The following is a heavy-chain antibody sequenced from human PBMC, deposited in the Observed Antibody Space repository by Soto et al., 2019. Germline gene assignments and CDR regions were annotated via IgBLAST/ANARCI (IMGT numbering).Heavy chain of an antibody. CDR2: IFSNDEK. CDR3: ARIERFLEWFDAFDI. V-gene: IGHV2-26*01. Sequence: QVTLKESGPVLVKPTETLTLTCTVSGFSLSNARMGVSWIRQPPGKALEWLAHIFSNDEKSYSTSLKSRLTSSKDTPKSQGVLTMTNIDPVDTATYYCARIERFLEWFDAFDIWGQGTMVTVSS. D-gene: IGHD3-3*01. CDR1: GFSLSNARMG. J-gene: IGHJ3*02.